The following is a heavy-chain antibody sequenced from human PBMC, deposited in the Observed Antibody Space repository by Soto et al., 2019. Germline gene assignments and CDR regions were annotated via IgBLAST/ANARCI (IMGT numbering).Heavy chain of an antibody. CDR1: GGSISSYY. CDR3: ARELKYSSSWYRVWFDP. D-gene: IGHD6-13*01. V-gene: IGHV4-59*01. Sequence: QVQLQESGPGLVKPSETLSLTCTVSGGSISSYYGSWIRQPPGKGLESIGYIYYSGSTNYNPSRKSRVTISVDTSKSQFALKLSSVTAADTAVYYCARELKYSSSWYRVWFDPWGQGTLVTVSS. J-gene: IGHJ5*02. CDR2: IYYSGST.